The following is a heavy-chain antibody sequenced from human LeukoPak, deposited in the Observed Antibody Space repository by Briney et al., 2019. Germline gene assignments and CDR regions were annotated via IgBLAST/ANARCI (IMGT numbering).Heavy chain of an antibody. CDR1: GFTFSNYV. J-gene: IGHJ6*02. V-gene: IGHV3-23*01. CDR3: ARDYCSGGSCYFYYYYYGMDV. CDR2: INGSGSFT. Sequence: PGGSLRLSCAASGFTFSNYVMGWVRQDPGKGLQWVSIINGSGSFTSYADSVKGRLTISRDNSKNTLYLQMNSLRAEDTAVYYCARDYCSGGSCYFYYYYYGMDVWGQGTTVTVSS. D-gene: IGHD2-15*01.